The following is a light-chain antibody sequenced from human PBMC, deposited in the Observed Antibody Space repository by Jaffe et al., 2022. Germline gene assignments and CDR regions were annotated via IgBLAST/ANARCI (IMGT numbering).Light chain of an antibody. CDR1: QSLVHSNGNTY. CDR3: MQGTHWLSPWT. V-gene: IGKV2-30*02. J-gene: IGKJ1*01. Sequence: DVVMTQSPLSLPVTLGQPASISCRSSQSLVHSNGNTYLNWFQQRPGQSPRRLIYDVSKRDSGVPDRFSGSGSGTDFTLKISRVEAEDVGVYYCMQGTHWLSPWTFGQGTKVEIK. CDR2: DVS.